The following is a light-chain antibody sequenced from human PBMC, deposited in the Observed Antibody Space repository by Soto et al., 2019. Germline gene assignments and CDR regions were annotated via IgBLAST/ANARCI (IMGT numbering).Light chain of an antibody. Sequence: QSALTQPASVSGSPGQSITISCTGTSSDVGSYNLVSWYQQHPGEAPKLMIYEVTNRPSGVSNRFSGSKSGNTASLTISGLQAEDEADYYCCSYAGSSTVFGGGTKLTVL. J-gene: IGLJ2*01. CDR2: EVT. CDR3: CSYAGSSTV. V-gene: IGLV2-23*02. CDR1: SSDVGSYNL.